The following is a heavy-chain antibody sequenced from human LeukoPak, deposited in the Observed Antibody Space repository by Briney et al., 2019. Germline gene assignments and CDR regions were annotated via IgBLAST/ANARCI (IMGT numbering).Heavy chain of an antibody. J-gene: IGHJ4*02. V-gene: IGHV3-23*01. Sequence: PGGSLRLSCPMSGFTFRSHLMHWVRQAPGKGLEWVSAISGSGGSTYYADSVKGRFTISRDNSKNTLYLQMNSLRAEDTAVYYCAKDSEAYSGYDYCYFDYWGQGTLVTVSS. D-gene: IGHD5-12*01. CDR1: GFTFRSHL. CDR2: ISGSGGST. CDR3: AKDSEAYSGYDYCYFDY.